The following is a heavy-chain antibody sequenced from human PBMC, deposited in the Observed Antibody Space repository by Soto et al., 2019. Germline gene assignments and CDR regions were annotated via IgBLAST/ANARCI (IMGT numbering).Heavy chain of an antibody. D-gene: IGHD5-12*01. CDR2: IYHSGST. CDR3: ARLPYSYSGYDETYFDY. CDR1: GYSITSGYY. V-gene: IGHV4-38-2*01. Sequence: SETLSLTCAVSGYSITSGYYWGCIRQPPGRGLEWIGSIYHSGSTYYNPSLKSRVTISVDTPQKLFSLKLSSVTAADTAVYYCARLPYSYSGYDETYFDYWGQGTLVTV. J-gene: IGHJ4*02.